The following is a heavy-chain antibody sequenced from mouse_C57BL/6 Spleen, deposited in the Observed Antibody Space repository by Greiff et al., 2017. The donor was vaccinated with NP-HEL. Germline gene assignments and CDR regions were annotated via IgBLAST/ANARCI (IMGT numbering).Heavy chain of an antibody. V-gene: IGHV1-15*01. CDR2: IDPETGGT. D-gene: IGHD1-1*01. J-gene: IGHJ3*01. CDR3: TRDDYYGSSSFAY. CDR1: GYTFTDYE. Sequence: VQLQQSGAELVRPGASVTLSCKASGYTFTDYEMHWVKQTPVHGLEWIGAIDPETGGTAYNQKFKGKAILTADKSSSTAYMGLRSLTSEDSAVYYCTRDDYYGSSSFAYWGQGTLVTVSA.